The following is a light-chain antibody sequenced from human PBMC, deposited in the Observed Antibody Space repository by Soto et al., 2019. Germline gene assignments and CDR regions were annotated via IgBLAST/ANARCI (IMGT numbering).Light chain of an antibody. CDR1: QSVNNNY. CDR2: GES. J-gene: IGKJ4*01. Sequence: EIVLTQSPGTLSLSPGDRATLSCEASQSVNNNYLAWYQHKPGQAPRLLIYGESSRATGIPDRFSGSGSGTDFTLTIRRLEPEDFAVYYCQQYDTSLPYTFGGGTKVEIK. V-gene: IGKV3-20*01. CDR3: QQYDTSLPYT.